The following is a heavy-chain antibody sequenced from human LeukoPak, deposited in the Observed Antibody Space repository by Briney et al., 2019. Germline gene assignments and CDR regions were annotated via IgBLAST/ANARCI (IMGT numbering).Heavy chain of an antibody. Sequence: SETLSLTCAVYGGSFSGYYWSWIRQPPGKGLEWIGEINHSGSTNYNPSLKSRVTISVDTSKNQFSLKLSSVTAADTAVYYCARFGVGATTNYYYYGIDVWGQGTTVTVSS. CDR3: ARFGVGATTNYYYYGIDV. CDR2: INHSGST. V-gene: IGHV4-34*01. CDR1: GGSFSGYY. J-gene: IGHJ6*02. D-gene: IGHD1-26*01.